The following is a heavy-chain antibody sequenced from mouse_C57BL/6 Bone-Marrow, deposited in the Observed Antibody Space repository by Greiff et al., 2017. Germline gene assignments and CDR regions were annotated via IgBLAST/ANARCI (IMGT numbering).Heavy chain of an antibody. CDR3: ARHYDYDAMDY. Sequence: VKLVESGGDLVQPGGSLKLSCAASGFTFSSYGMSWVRQPPDTRLEWVATISSGGSYTYSPDSVKGRFTISRDNAKNTLYLQMSSLKSEDTAMYYCARHYDYDAMDYWGQGTSVTVSS. V-gene: IGHV5-6*01. CDR2: ISSGGSYT. CDR1: GFTFSSYG. J-gene: IGHJ4*01.